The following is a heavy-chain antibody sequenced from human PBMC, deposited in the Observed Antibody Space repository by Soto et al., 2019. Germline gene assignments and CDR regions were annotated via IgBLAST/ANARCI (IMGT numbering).Heavy chain of an antibody. D-gene: IGHD3-10*01. CDR2: TSSSGSTI. Sequence: EVQLVESGGGLVQPGGSLRLSCAASGFTFSSYEMKWVRQAPGKGLEWVSYTSSSGSTIHYADSVKGRFTISRDNAKNSLYLQMNSLRAEDTAVYYCARDAMVRGVGYYYYGMDVWGQGTTVTVSS. CDR1: GFTFSSYE. V-gene: IGHV3-48*03. J-gene: IGHJ6*02. CDR3: ARDAMVRGVGYYYYGMDV.